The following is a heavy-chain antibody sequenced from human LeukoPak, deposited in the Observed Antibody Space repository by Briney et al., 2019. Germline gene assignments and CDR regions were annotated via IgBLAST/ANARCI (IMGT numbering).Heavy chain of an antibody. Sequence: GGSLRLSCAASGFTFSSYSMNWVRQAPGKGLEWVSSISSSSSYIYYADSVKGRFTISRDNAKNSLYLQMNSLRAEDTAMYYCARDPRGYNYADWVYTWFGPWGQGTLVTVSS. CDR2: ISSSSSYI. CDR3: ARDPRGYNYADWVYTWFGP. CDR1: GFTFSSYS. D-gene: IGHD5-18*01. J-gene: IGHJ5*02. V-gene: IGHV3-21*01.